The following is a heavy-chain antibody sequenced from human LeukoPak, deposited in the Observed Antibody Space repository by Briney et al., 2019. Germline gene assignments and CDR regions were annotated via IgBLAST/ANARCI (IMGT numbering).Heavy chain of an antibody. D-gene: IGHD2-2*01. CDR3: ARDGPFLGYCSSTSCYGVGNWFDP. J-gene: IGHJ5*02. V-gene: IGHV1-2*06. CDR2: INPNSGGT. Sequence: ASVEVSCKASGYTFTCYYMHWVRQAPGQGLEWMGRINPNSGGTNYAQKFQGRVTMTRDTSISTAYMELSRLRSDDTAVYYCARDGPFLGYCSSTSCYGVGNWFDPWGQGTLVTVSS. CDR1: GYTFTCYY.